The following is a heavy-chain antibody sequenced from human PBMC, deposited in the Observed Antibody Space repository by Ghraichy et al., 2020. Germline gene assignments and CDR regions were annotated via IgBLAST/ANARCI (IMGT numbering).Heavy chain of an antibody. D-gene: IGHD3-22*01. CDR2: IGGSGYST. CDR1: GFTFNKFA. J-gene: IGHJ4*02. CDR3: AKTDSPSCSGYNCVDY. V-gene: IGHV3-23*01. Sequence: GGSLRLSCAASGFTFNKFAMGWVRQAPGKGLEWVSVIGGSGYSTYYADSVKGRFTISRDNSKNTLYLQLSSLRAEDTAMYYCAKTDSPSCSGYNCVDYWGQGPLVTVSS.